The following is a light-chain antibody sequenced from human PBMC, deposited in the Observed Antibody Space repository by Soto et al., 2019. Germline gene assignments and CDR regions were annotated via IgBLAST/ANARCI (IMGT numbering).Light chain of an antibody. V-gene: IGKV1-27*01. CDR2: ATS. CDR1: QGIAPY. J-gene: IGKJ4*02. CDR3: QKYNSAPLT. Sequence: GDRVTITCRSSQGIAPYLAWFQQKPGKVPNLLIYATSTLQSGVPSLFSGSGSGTDFTLTINSLQPEDVGTYYCQKYNSAPLTFGGGTKVEIK.